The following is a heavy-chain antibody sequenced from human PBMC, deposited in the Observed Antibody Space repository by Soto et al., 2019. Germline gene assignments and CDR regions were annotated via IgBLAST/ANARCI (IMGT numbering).Heavy chain of an antibody. J-gene: IGHJ4*02. Sequence: SETLSLTCAVSGGSISSSNWWSWVRQPPGKGLEWIGEIYHSGSTNYNPSLKSRVTISVDKSKNQFSLKLSSVTAADTAVYYCARGALIAAAVYASDYWGQGTLVTVSS. D-gene: IGHD6-13*01. CDR1: GGSISSSNW. V-gene: IGHV4-4*02. CDR2: IYHSGST. CDR3: ARGALIAAAVYASDY.